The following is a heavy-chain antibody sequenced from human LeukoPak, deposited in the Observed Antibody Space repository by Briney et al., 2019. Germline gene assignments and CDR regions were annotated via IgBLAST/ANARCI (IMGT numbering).Heavy chain of an antibody. Sequence: PSETLSLTCAVYGGSFSGYYWSWIRQPPGKGLEWIGEINHSGSTNYNPSLKSRVTISIDTPKNQFSLKLSSVTAADTAVYFCARDHPTPTTGYMDVWGKGTTVTVSS. CDR3: ARDHPTPTTGYMDV. D-gene: IGHD1-26*01. J-gene: IGHJ6*03. V-gene: IGHV4-34*01. CDR1: GGSFSGYY. CDR2: INHSGST.